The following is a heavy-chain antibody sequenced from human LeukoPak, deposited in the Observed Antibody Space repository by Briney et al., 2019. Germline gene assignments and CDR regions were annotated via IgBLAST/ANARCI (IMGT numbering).Heavy chain of an antibody. CDR2: IQQGGSHK. D-gene: IGHD3-16*01. CDR3: ARDLGARGY. J-gene: IGHJ4*02. CDR1: GFTFSSYW. Sequence: PGGSLRLSCAASGFTFSSYWMGWVRQAPGKGLEWVANIQQGGSHKYYMDSVQGRFTISRDNAKNSLYLQMNSLRADDTAVYYCARDLGARGYWGRGILVTVSS. V-gene: IGHV3-7*01.